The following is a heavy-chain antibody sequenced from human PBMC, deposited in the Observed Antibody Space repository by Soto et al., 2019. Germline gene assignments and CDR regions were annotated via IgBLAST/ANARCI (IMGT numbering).Heavy chain of an antibody. V-gene: IGHV4-34*01. CDR3: ARGHRTHYYDSSGYYYLFDY. CDR2: INHSGST. Sequence: SETLSLTCAVYGGSVSGYDWSWIRQPPGKGLEWIGEINHSGSTNYNPSLKSRVTISVDTSKNQFSLKLSSVTAADTAVYYCARGHRTHYYDSSGYYYLFDYWGQGTLVTVSS. CDR1: GGSVSGYD. J-gene: IGHJ4*02. D-gene: IGHD3-22*01.